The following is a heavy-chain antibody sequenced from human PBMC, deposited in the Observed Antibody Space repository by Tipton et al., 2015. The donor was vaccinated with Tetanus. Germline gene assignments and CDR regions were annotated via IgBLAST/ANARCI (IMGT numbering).Heavy chain of an antibody. CDR2: IYYSGST. CDR3: ARDFTYYDSSGYLRRDYYFDY. J-gene: IGHJ4*02. V-gene: IGHV4-59*01. D-gene: IGHD3-22*01. Sequence: TLSLTCTVSGGPISSYYWSWIRQPPGKGLEWIGYIYYSGSTNYNPSLKSRVTISVDTSKNQFSLKLSSVTAADTAVYYCARDFTYYDSSGYLRRDYYFDYWGQGTLVTVSS. CDR1: GGPISSYY.